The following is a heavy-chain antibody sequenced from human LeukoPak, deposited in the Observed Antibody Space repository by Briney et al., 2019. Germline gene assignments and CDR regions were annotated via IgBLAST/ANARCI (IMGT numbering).Heavy chain of an antibody. Sequence: GGSLRRSCAASGFTFSSYAMSWVRQTPGKGLEWVSGISDSGGSTYYADSVKGRFTISRDSSKNTLYLQMNSLRAEDTAIYYCAKMPVSYSSGWSTFDYWGQGTLVTVSS. CDR2: ISDSGGST. CDR1: GFTFSSYA. CDR3: AKMPVSYSSGWSTFDY. D-gene: IGHD6-19*01. J-gene: IGHJ4*02. V-gene: IGHV3-23*01.